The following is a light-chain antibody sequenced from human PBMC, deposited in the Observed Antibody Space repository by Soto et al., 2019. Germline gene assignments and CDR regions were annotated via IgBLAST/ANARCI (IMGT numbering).Light chain of an antibody. Sequence: QSALTQPASVSGSPGQSITISCTGTSSEVGGYNYVSWYQQHPGKAPKLMIFEVSNRPSGVSNRFSGSKSGNTASLTISWLQAEDEADYYCRSYTSSRTLYVFGTGTKLTVL. CDR1: SSEVGGYNY. V-gene: IGLV2-14*01. CDR3: RSYTSSRTLYV. CDR2: EVS. J-gene: IGLJ1*01.